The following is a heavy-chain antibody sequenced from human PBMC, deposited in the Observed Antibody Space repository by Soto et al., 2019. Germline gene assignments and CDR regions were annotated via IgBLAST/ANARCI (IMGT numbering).Heavy chain of an antibody. CDR2: INHSGST. Sequence: SETLSLTCAVYGGSFSGYYWSWIRQPPGKGLEWIGEINHSGSTNYNPSLKSRVTISVDTSKNQFSLKLSSVTAADTAVYYCARSWYATPYYYYYYGMDVWGQGTTVTV. CDR3: ARSWYATPYYYYYYGMDV. D-gene: IGHD2-8*01. V-gene: IGHV4-34*01. J-gene: IGHJ6*02. CDR1: GGSFSGYY.